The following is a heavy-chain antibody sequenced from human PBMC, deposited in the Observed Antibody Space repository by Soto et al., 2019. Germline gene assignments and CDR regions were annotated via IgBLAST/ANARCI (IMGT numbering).Heavy chain of an antibody. J-gene: IGHJ4*02. V-gene: IGHV1-18*01. CDR1: GYTFTSYG. CDR2: ISAYNGNT. CDR3: ARIGEFDCSGGSCLADY. D-gene: IGHD2-15*01. Sequence: ASVKVSCKASGYTFTSYGISWVRQAPGQGLEWMGWISAYNGNTNYAQKLQGRVTMTTDTSTSTAYMELRSLRSDDTAVYYCARIGEFDCSGGSCLADYWGQGTLVTVSS.